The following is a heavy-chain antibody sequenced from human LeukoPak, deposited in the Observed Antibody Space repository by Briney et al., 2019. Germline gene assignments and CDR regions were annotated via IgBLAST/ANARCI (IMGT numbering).Heavy chain of an antibody. D-gene: IGHD3-10*01. CDR2: IYHTGST. J-gene: IGHJ3*01. Sequence: SETLSLTCSVSGDSISSRNWWTWVRQTPEKGLEWIGEIYHTGSTDYNPSVESRVTISIDKSKNQFSLILNSVTAADTALYYCARGMWFDTLFSAFDVWGQGTMVSVSS. V-gene: IGHV4-4*02. CDR3: ARGMWFDTLFSAFDV. CDR1: GDSISSRNW.